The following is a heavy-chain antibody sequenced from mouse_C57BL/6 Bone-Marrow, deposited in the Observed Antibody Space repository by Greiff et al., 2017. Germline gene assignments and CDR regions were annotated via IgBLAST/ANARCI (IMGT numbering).Heavy chain of an antibody. V-gene: IGHV1-55*01. CDR1: GYTFTSYW. CDR2: IYPGRGST. J-gene: IGHJ2*01. Sequence: QVQLQQPGAELVKPGASVKMSCKASGYTFTSYWITWVKQRPGQGLEWIGDIYPGRGSTNYNEKFKSKATLTVDPSSCTASMQLSSLTSEDSSVYYCARWFTTVVARDYWGQGTTLTVSS. CDR3: ARWFTTVVARDY. D-gene: IGHD1-1*01.